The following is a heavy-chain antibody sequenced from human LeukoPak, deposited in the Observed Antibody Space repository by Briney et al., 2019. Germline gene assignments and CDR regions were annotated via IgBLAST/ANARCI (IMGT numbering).Heavy chain of an antibody. CDR3: AKSDWFDP. CDR1: GFTFSNYW. J-gene: IGHJ5*01. CDR2: LKSDGGSA. Sequence: GGSLRLSCATSGFTFSNYWMSWLRQAPGKGLVWVARLKSDGGSASYAESVKGRFTISRDNARSTLYLQMNSLRVDDTAVYYCAKSDWFDPWGRGILVTVSS. V-gene: IGHV3-74*01.